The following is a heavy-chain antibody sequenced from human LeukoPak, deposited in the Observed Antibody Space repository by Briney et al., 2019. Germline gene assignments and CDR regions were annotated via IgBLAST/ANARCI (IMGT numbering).Heavy chain of an antibody. V-gene: IGHV1-69*05. J-gene: IGHJ4*02. CDR2: IIPIFGTA. CDR3: ARTYDWYSSGWYDY. Sequence: ASVKVSCKASGYTFTSYDINWVRQAPGQGLEWMGRIIPIFGTANYAQKFQGRVTITTDESTSTAYMELSSLRSEDTAVYYCARTYDWYSSGWYDYWGQGTLVTVSS. D-gene: IGHD6-19*01. CDR1: GYTFTSYD.